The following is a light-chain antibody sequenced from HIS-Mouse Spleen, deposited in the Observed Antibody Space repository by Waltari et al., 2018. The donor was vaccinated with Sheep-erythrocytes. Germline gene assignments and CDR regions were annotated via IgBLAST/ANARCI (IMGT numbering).Light chain of an antibody. CDR1: QSVSSY. Sequence: EIVFTHSPATLSLSPGERATPPCRASQSVSSYLAWYQQKPGQAPRLLIYDASNRATGIPARFSGSGSGTDFTLTISSLEPEDFAVYYCQQRSNWLTVGGGTKVEIK. CDR3: QQRSNWLT. CDR2: DAS. V-gene: IGKV3-11*01. J-gene: IGKJ4*01.